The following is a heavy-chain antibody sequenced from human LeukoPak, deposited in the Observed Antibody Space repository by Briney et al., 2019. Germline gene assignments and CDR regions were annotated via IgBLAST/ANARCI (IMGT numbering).Heavy chain of an antibody. CDR2: INWNGGST. V-gene: IGHV3-20*04. CDR1: GFSFDDYD. D-gene: IGHD3-16*01. Sequence: GGSLRLSCAASGFSFDDYDMSWVRQAPGKGLEWVSGINWNGGSTGYAGSVKGRFTISRDNAKNSLYLQMGSLRAEDTALYYCAREEGGYFDYWGQGTLVTVSS. CDR3: AREEGGYFDY. J-gene: IGHJ4*02.